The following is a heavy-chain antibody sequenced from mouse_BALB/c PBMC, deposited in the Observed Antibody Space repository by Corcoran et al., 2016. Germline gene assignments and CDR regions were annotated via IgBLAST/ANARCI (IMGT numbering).Heavy chain of an antibody. CDR3: ARGDSSGYLWFAY. V-gene: IGHV1-39*01. CDR1: GYSFTDYI. J-gene: IGHJ3*01. D-gene: IGHD3-2*01. Sequence: EIQLQQTGPELVKPGASVKISCKASGYSFTDYIMLWVKQSHGKSLEWIGNINPYYGSTSYNLKFKGKATLTVDKSSSTAYMQLNSLTSEDSAVYYCARGDSSGYLWFAYWGQGTLVTVSA. CDR2: INPYYGST.